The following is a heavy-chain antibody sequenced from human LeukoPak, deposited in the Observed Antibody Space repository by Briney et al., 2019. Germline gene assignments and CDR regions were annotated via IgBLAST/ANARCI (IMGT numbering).Heavy chain of an antibody. CDR3: AKVKWEPLRAFDY. CDR1: GFTFSSYA. V-gene: IGHV3-23*01. CDR2: ISASGGSK. Sequence: GGSLRLSCAAYGFTFSSYAMSWVRQAPGKGLVWVSVISASGGSKYYADSVKGRFTISRDNSKNTVYLQMNSLRAEDTAVYYCAKVKWEPLRAFDYWGQGTLVTVSS. D-gene: IGHD1-26*01. J-gene: IGHJ4*02.